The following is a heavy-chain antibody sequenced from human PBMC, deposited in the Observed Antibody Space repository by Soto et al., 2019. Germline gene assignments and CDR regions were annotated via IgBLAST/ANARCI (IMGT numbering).Heavy chain of an antibody. CDR1: GGSISSGGYY. CDR3: ARDRFLYDSSVGFDI. CDR2: IYYSGST. J-gene: IGHJ3*02. Sequence: SETLSLTCTVSGGSISSGGYYWSWIRQHPGKGLEWIGYIYYSGSTYYNPSLKSRVTISVDTSKNQFSLKLSSVTAADTAVYYCARDRFLYDSSVGFDIWGQGTMVTV. D-gene: IGHD3-22*01. V-gene: IGHV4-31*03.